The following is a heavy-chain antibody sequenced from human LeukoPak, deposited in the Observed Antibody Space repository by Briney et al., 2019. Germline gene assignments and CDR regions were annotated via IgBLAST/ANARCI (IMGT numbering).Heavy chain of an antibody. D-gene: IGHD4-23*01. CDR2: SDPEDGET. CDR3: AFGPLTTVVTPTLGFDY. J-gene: IGHJ4*02. V-gene: IGHV1-24*01. CDR1: GYTLTELS. Sequence: ASVKVSCKVSGYTLTELSMHWVRQAPGKGLEWMGGSDPEDGETIYAQKFQGRVTMTEDTSTDTAYMELSSLRSEDTAVYYCAFGPLTTVVTPTLGFDYWGQGTLVTVSS.